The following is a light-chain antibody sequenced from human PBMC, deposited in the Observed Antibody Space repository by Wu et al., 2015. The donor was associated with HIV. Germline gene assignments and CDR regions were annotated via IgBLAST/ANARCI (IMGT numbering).Light chain of an antibody. CDR3: QQYFTTPLT. V-gene: IGKV1-NL1*01. Sequence: DIQMTQSPSSLSASVGDSVTFTCRASQDISTSVAWYQQKPGRAPRLLLYAASRLESGVPSRFSGSGSGTDYTLTISSLQPEDFAAYFCQQYFTTPLTFGQGTRVEIK. CDR2: AAS. CDR1: QDISTS. J-gene: IGKJ5*01.